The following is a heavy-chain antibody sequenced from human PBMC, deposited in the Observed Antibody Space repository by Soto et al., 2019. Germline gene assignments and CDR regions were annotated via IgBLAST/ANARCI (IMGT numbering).Heavy chain of an antibody. CDR3: ARLPNQFRLSYYYYYMDV. J-gene: IGHJ6*03. CDR1: GYSFTSYW. Sequence: GESLKISCKGSGYSFTSYWIGWVRQMPGKGLEWMGIIYPGDSDTRYSPSFQGQVTISADKSISTAYLQWSSLKASDTAMYYCARLPNQFRLSYYYYYMDVWGKGTTVTVSS. V-gene: IGHV5-51*01. CDR2: IYPGDSDT. D-gene: IGHD2-21*01.